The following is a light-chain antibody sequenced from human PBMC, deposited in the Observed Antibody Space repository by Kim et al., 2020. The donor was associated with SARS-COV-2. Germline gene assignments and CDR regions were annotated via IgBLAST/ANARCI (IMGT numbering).Light chain of an antibody. CDR3: SSYAGNNILV. CDR1: RRDVGGYND. Sequence: GHSVTIPPPGSRRDVGGYNDFSWYQQHPAKAPKLIIYVVSARPSGVPDRFSGSKSGNTASLTVSGLQAEDEADYYCSSYAGNNILVFGGGTQLTVL. CDR2: VVS. J-gene: IGLJ2*01. V-gene: IGLV2-8*01.